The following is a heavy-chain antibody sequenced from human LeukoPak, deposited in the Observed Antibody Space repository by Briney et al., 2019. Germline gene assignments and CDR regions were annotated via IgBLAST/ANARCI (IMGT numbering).Heavy chain of an antibody. Sequence: GASVKVSCKASGYTFTSYGISWVRQAPGQGLEWMGWISAYNGNTNYAQKLQGRVTMTTDTSTSTAYMEPRSLRSDDTAVYYCARDLLRFLEWLTARYYYGMDVWGQGTTVTVSS. CDR3: ARDLLRFLEWLTARYYYGMDV. V-gene: IGHV1-18*01. CDR1: GYTFTSYG. J-gene: IGHJ6*02. CDR2: ISAYNGNT. D-gene: IGHD3-3*01.